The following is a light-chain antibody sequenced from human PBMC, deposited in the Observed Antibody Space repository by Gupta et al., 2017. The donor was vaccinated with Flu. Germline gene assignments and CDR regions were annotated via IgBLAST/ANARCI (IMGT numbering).Light chain of an antibody. J-gene: IGLJ3*02. CDR1: SSHIGNNY. V-gene: IGLV1-51*02. CDR2: ENN. CDR3: DTGDSSMSGWV. Sequence: QSVLKQPPSVSAAPGQKVTISCSGSSSHIGNNYVSWYQQLPGTAPKLLIYENNKRLSGIPDRFSGSTYDTSATLGITGLLTGDEADYYCDTGDSSMSGWVFGGGTKLTVL.